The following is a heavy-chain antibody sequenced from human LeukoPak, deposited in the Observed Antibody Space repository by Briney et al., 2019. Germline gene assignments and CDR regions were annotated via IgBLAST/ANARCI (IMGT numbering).Heavy chain of an antibody. CDR3: ARTYCSGGSCFDY. D-gene: IGHD2-15*01. CDR2: IYHSGST. V-gene: IGHV4-30-2*01. CDR1: GGSISSGGYS. Sequence: PSQTLSLTCAVSGGSISSGGYSWSWIRQPPGKGLEWIGYIYHSGSTYYNPSLKSRVTISVDRSKNQFSLKLSSVTAADTAVYYCARTYCSGGSCFDYWGQGTLVTVSS. J-gene: IGHJ4*02.